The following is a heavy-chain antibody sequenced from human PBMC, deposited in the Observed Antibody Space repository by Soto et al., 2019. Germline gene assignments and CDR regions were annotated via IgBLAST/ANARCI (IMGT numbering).Heavy chain of an antibody. Sequence: EVQLVESGGGLVQPGGSLRLSCAASGFTFSSYWMHWVRQGPGEGLVWVSRIMSDGRGTTYADSVKGRFTISRDNAKNTLYLQMNSLRAEDTAVYHCARSRGSGGVEYNMDVWGQGTTVTVSS. V-gene: IGHV3-74*01. J-gene: IGHJ6*02. D-gene: IGHD3-16*01. CDR3: ARSRGSGGVEYNMDV. CDR2: IMSDGRGT. CDR1: GFTFSSYW.